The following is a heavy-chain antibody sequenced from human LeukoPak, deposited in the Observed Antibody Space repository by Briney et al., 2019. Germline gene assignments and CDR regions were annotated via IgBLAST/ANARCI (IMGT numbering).Heavy chain of an antibody. CDR2: ISYDGSNK. CDR3: ARGGFVMTTADFDC. J-gene: IGHJ4*02. CDR1: GFTFSSYA. V-gene: IGHV3-30-3*01. Sequence: GRSLRLSCAASGFTFSSYAMHWVRQAPGKGLEWVAVISYDGSNKYYADSVKGRFTISRDNSNNTLYLQMNSLRAEDTAVYYCARGGFVMTTADFDCWGQGTLVTVSS. D-gene: IGHD4-17*01.